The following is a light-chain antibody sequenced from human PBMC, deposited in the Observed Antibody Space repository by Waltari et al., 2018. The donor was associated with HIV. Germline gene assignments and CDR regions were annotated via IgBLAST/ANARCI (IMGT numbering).Light chain of an antibody. J-gene: IGLJ1*01. V-gene: IGLV2-14*01. Sequence: QFALTQPASVTGSPGQSLTISCSGTRSAVVGYSSVSCYQQHPGKAPNLMIYEVSNRPSGVSNRFSGSKSGNTASLTISGLQAEDEADYYCSSYTSSSTSHVFGTGTKVTVL. CDR3: SSYTSSSTSHV. CDR1: RSAVVGYSS. CDR2: EVS.